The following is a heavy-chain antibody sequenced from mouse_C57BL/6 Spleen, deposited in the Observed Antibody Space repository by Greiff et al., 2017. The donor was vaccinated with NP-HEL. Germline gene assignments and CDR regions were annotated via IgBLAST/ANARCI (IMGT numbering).Heavy chain of an antibody. D-gene: IGHD2-4*01. CDR3: AREDDYEGFAY. V-gene: IGHV3-1*01. Sequence: VQLQQSGPGMVKPSQSLSLTCTVTGYSITSGYDWHWIRHFPGNKLEWMGYISYSGSTNYNPSLKSRISITHDTSKNHFFLKLNSVTTEDTATYYCAREDDYEGFAYWGQGTLVTVSA. CDR1: GYSITSGYD. CDR2: ISYSGST. J-gene: IGHJ3*01.